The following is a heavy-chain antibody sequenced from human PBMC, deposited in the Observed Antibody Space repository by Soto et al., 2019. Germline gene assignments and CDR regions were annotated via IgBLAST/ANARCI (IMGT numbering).Heavy chain of an antibody. J-gene: IGHJ4*02. D-gene: IGHD5-18*01. CDR3: GRDVRGRVGTAMVY. CDR2: INAGNGNT. CDR1: GYTFTSYA. Sequence: QVQLVQSGAEVKKPGASVKVSCKASGYTFTSYAMHWVRQAPGQRLEWMGWINAGNGNTKYSQKFQGRVTITRDTSASTAYMELSSLRSEDTAVYYCGRDVRGRVGTAMVYWGQGTLVTVSS. V-gene: IGHV1-3*01.